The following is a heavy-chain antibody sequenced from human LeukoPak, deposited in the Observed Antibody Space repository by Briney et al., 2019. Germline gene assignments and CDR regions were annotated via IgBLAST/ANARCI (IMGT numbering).Heavy chain of an antibody. D-gene: IGHD5-18*01. Sequence: GASVKVSCKASGYTFTSYGISWVRQAPGQGLEWMGWISAYNGNTNYAQKLQGRVTMTTDTSTSTAYTELRSLRSDDTAVYYCARVTIQLWYNDYWGQGTLVTVSS. CDR1: GYTFTSYG. CDR3: ARVTIQLWYNDY. CDR2: ISAYNGNT. V-gene: IGHV1-18*01. J-gene: IGHJ4*02.